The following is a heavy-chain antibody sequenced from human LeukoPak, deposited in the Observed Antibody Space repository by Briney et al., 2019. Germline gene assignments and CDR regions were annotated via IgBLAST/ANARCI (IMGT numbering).Heavy chain of an antibody. J-gene: IGHJ6*02. D-gene: IGHD5-24*01. V-gene: IGHV4-61*01. CDR2: IHYSGST. CDR1: GGSISSSSYY. CDR3: ARDAEMTTSYYYGMDV. Sequence: PSETLSLTCTVSGGSISSSSYYWNWIRQPPGKGLEWVGYIHYSGSTDYNPSLKSRVTISVDTSKNQFSLKLRSVTAADTAVYYCARDAEMTTSYYYGMDVWGQGTTVTVSS.